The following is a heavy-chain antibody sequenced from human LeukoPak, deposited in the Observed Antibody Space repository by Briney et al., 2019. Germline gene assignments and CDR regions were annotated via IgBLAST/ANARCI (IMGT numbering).Heavy chain of an antibody. J-gene: IGHJ6*03. V-gene: IGHV4-59*12. CDR3: AREKYSSSWSYYYYYYMDV. D-gene: IGHD6-13*01. Sequence: SETLSLTCTVSGGSISSYYWSWIRQPPGKGLEWIGYIYYSGSTNYNPSLKSRVTISVDTSKNQFSLQLNSVTPEDTAVYYCAREKYSSSWSYYYYYYMDVWGKGTTVTVSS. CDR1: GGSISSYY. CDR2: IYYSGST.